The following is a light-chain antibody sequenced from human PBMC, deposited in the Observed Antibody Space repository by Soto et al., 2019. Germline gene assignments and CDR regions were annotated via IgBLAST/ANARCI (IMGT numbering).Light chain of an antibody. V-gene: IGKV3-15*01. CDR2: GAS. Sequence: EIVMTQSPATLSVSPGERATLSCRASQSVGSTLAWYQQKPGQAPRLLIYGASTRATDIPARFSGSGSGTEFTLTISSLQSEDFAVYYCQQYNNWYTFGQGTKLEIK. CDR3: QQYNNWYT. J-gene: IGKJ2*01. CDR1: QSVGST.